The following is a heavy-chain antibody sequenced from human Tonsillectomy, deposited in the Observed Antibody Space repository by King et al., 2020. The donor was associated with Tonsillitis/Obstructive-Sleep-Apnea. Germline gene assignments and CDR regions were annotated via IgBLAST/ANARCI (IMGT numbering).Heavy chain of an antibody. Sequence: QLQESGPGLVKPSETLSLTCTVSGGSISSYYWSWIRQPPGKGLEWIGHIYYSGSTNYNPSLQSRVTLSVDTSKNQFSLKLSSVTAADPAVYYCAREADYGGNHYDYWGQGTLVTVSS. CDR1: GGSISSYY. J-gene: IGHJ4*02. V-gene: IGHV4-59*01. D-gene: IGHD4-23*01. CDR3: AREADYGGNHYDY. CDR2: IYYSGST.